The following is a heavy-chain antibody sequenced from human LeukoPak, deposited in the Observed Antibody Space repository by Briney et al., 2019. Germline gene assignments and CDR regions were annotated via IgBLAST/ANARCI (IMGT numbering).Heavy chain of an antibody. V-gene: IGHV3-48*02. CDR2: ISSSSSII. J-gene: IGHJ5*02. CDR3: AREDFCSSGNCFDP. Sequence: GGSLRLSCAASGFPFTDFSMDWVRQAPGKGLEWVAYISSSSSIIFYADSVKGRFTISRDNAKNSLYLQMNGLRDQDTAVYYCAREDFCSSGNCFDPWGQGTLVTVSS. CDR1: GFPFTDFS. D-gene: IGHD6-13*01.